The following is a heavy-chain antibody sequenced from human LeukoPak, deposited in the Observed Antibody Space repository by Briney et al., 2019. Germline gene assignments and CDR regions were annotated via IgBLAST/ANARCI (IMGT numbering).Heavy chain of an antibody. CDR2: SDYST. J-gene: IGHJ4*02. CDR3: ASRDLCSGGTCYGLRY. Sequence: GGSLRLSCAASGLTFSSQPMTWVRQAPGKGLEWVSTSDYSTYYADSVKGRFTISRDNSKNTLYLQMNSLRAEDTAVYYCASRDLCSGGTCYGLRYWGQGTLVTVSS. D-gene: IGHD2-15*01. CDR1: GLTFSSQP. V-gene: IGHV3-23*01.